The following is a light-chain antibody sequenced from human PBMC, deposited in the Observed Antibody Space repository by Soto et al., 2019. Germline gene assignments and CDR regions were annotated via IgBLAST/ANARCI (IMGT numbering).Light chain of an antibody. J-gene: IGLJ1*01. V-gene: IGLV2-8*01. CDR1: SSDVGGYNF. CDR2: EVT. Sequence: QSALTQPPSASGSPGQSVAISCTGTSSDVGGYNFVSWYQQHPGKAPKLIIYEVTKRPSGVPDRFSGSKSGNTASLTVSALQADDEADYFCSSYAGSNNRYVFGTGTKVTVL. CDR3: SSYAGSNNRYV.